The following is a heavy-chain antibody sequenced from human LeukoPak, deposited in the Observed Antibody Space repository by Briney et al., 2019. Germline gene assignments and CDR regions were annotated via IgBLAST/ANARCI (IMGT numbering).Heavy chain of an antibody. D-gene: IGHD3-22*01. CDR2: MNPNSGNT. CDR3: ARGLRPYYYDSSGHYYRY. Sequence: ASVKVSCKASGYTFTSYDINWVRQATGQGLEWMGWMNPNSGNTGYAQKFQGRVTMTRNTSISTAYMELSSLRSEDTAVYYCARGLRPYYYDSSGHYYRYWGQGTLVTVSS. CDR1: GYTFTSYD. J-gene: IGHJ4*02. V-gene: IGHV1-8*01.